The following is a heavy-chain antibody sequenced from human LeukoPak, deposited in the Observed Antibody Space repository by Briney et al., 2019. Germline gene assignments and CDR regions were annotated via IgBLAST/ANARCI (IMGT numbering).Heavy chain of an antibody. J-gene: IGHJ4*02. D-gene: IGHD1-26*01. CDR3: AKRWIEGAASYFDY. V-gene: IGHV3-30*02. Sequence: GGSLRLSCAASGFTFSNYGMHWVRQAPGKGLEWVAFIRYDGSNKFYADSVKGRFTISRDNSKNTLYLQMDSLRPEDTAVYYCAKRWIEGAASYFDYWGQGTLVTVSS. CDR2: IRYDGSNK. CDR1: GFTFSNYG.